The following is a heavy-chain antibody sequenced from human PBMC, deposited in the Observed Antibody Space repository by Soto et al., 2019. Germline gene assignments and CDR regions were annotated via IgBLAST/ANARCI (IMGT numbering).Heavy chain of an antibody. D-gene: IGHD2-2*01. Sequence: QVQLVQSGAEVKKPGSSVKVSCKASGGTFSSYAISWVRQAPGQGLEWMGGIIPISDTTNYAQKFQGRVTITADESTSTAYMELRSLRSEDTAVYYCARSQGSSTSLEIYDYYYYGMDVWGQGTTVTVSS. CDR2: IIPISDTT. CDR1: GGTFSSYA. J-gene: IGHJ6*02. CDR3: ARSQGSSTSLEIYDYYYYGMDV. V-gene: IGHV1-69*01.